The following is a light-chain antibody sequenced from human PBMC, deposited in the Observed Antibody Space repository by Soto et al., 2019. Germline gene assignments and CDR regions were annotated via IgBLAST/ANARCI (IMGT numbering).Light chain of an antibody. CDR2: GAS. Sequence: EIVMTQSPATLSVSPGERATLSCRASQSVGSDLAWYQQKPGQAPRLVIYGASTRATGIPARFSGSGSGTEFTLTISSLQSEDFAVYYCQQYSNWPPVTFGGGPRWIS. CDR1: QSVGSD. J-gene: IGKJ4*01. CDR3: QQYSNWPPVT. V-gene: IGKV3-15*01.